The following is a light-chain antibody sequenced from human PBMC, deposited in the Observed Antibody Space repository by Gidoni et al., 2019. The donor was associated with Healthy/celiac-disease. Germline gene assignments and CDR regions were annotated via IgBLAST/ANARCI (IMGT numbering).Light chain of an antibody. CDR1: QSVSSSY. CDR2: GAS. Sequence: EIVFTQSPGTLSLSPGERATLSCRASQSVSSSYLAWYQQKPGQAPRLLIYGASSRATSIPDRFSGSGSGTDFTLTISRLEPEDVAVYYCQQYGSSMWTFGQGTKVEIK. J-gene: IGKJ1*01. V-gene: IGKV3-20*01. CDR3: QQYGSSMWT.